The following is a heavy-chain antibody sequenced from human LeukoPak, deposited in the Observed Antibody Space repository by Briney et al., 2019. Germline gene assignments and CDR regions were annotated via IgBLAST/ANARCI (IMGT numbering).Heavy chain of an antibody. CDR2: IKGDGGDK. D-gene: IGHD6-19*01. CDR3: ATWSSGWQLDY. J-gene: IGHJ4*02. V-gene: IGHV3-7*05. CDR1: GLTFSKSW. Sequence: GGSLRLSCVTSGLTFSKSWMTWVRQAPGKGLQWVAHIKGDGGDKYYVDSVKGRFTISRDNGKTSVYLQMNSLRAEDTAVYYCATWSSGWQLDYWGQGTLVSVSS.